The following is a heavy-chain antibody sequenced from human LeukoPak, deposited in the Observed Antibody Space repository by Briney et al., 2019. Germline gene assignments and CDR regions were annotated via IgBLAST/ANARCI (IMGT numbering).Heavy chain of an antibody. CDR2: VYYTGST. Sequence: SETLSLTCTVSGGSISSYYWSWIRQPPGKGPDWIGYVYYTGSTHYNPSLKSRVTILVDTSKNQFSLKLSSVTAAATAMYYCARHWRLDGRVFHFASWGQGTLVTVSS. D-gene: IGHD3-3*01. CDR3: ARHWRLDGRVFHFAS. CDR1: GGSISSYY. V-gene: IGHV4-59*08. J-gene: IGHJ4*02.